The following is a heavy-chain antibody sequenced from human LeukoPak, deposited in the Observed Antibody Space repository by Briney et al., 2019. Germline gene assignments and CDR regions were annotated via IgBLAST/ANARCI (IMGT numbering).Heavy chain of an antibody. J-gene: IGHJ5*02. V-gene: IGHV3-74*01. Sequence: GGSLRLSCAASGFTFDDYGMSWVRQAPGKGLVWVSRINIDGSTTDYADSVKGRFTVSRDNAKNTLYLQMNSLRAEDTAVYYCARDPYNWNANWLDPWGQGTLVTVSS. CDR3: ARDPYNWNANWLDP. CDR2: INIDGSTT. D-gene: IGHD1-1*01. CDR1: GFTFDDYG.